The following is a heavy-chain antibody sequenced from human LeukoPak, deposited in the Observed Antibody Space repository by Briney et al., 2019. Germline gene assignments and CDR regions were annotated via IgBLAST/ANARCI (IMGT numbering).Heavy chain of an antibody. J-gene: IGHJ4*02. CDR1: GGSISSCF. V-gene: IGHV4-59*01. CDR3: ARVRDYYGSGSYSTFVY. CDR2: MYYSGST. D-gene: IGHD3-10*01. Sequence: SETLSLTCTVSGGSISSCFWCSIRQPPGKGLEWIGYMYYSGSTNYNPSLKSRVTISVDTSKNQFFLKLNSVTAADTAVYYCARVRDYYGSGSYSTFVYWRRGTLVTVSS.